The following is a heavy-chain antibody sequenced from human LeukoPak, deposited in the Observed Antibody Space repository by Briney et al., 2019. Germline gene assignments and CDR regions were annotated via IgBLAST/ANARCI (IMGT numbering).Heavy chain of an antibody. V-gene: IGHV3-30*18. Sequence: GGSLRLSCAASGFTFRSYGMHWVRQAPGKGLEGLAVISYDGSNKYYADSVKGRFTISRDNSKNTLYLQMNSLRAEDTAVYYCAKDRSRYGMDVWGQGTTVTVSS. CDR3: AKDRSRYGMDV. CDR1: GFTFRSYG. J-gene: IGHJ6*02. CDR2: ISYDGSNK.